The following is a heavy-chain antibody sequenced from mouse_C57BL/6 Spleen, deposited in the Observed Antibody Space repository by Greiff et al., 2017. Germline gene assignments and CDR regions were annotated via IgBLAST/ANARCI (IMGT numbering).Heavy chain of an antibody. J-gene: IGHJ2*01. Sequence: EVQLQQSGPELVKPGASVKISCKASGYTFTDYYMNWVKQSHGKSLEWIGDINPNNGGTSYNQKFKGKATLTVDKSSSTAYMELRSLTSEDSAVYYCARWHGSSSFDYWGQGTTLTVSS. V-gene: IGHV1-26*01. CDR2: INPNNGGT. D-gene: IGHD1-1*01. CDR1: GYTFTDYY. CDR3: ARWHGSSSFDY.